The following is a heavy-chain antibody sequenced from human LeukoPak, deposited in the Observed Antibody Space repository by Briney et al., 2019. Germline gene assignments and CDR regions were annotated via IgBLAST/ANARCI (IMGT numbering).Heavy chain of an antibody. Sequence: GGSLRLSCAASGFTFSSYAMSWVRQAPGKGLEWVSAISGSGGSTYYADSVKGRFTISRDNSKNTLYLQMNSLRAEDTAVYYCTKLGTTYSYDSSGYRSPHDAFDIWGQGTMVTVSS. CDR2: ISGSGGST. J-gene: IGHJ3*02. D-gene: IGHD3-22*01. CDR3: TKLGTTYSYDSSGYRSPHDAFDI. V-gene: IGHV3-23*01. CDR1: GFTFSSYA.